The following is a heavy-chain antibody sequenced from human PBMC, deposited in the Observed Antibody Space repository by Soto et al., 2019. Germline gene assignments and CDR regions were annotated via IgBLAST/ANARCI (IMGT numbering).Heavy chain of an antibody. CDR1: GFTFSSYD. Sequence: GGSLRLSCAASGFTFSSYDMHWVRQATGKGLEWVSAIGTAGDTYYPGSVKGRFTISRENAKNSLYLQMNSLRAEDTAVYYCARDRGGYDILTGTYQGYYYYGMDVWGQGTTVTVSS. CDR3: ARDRGGYDILTGTYQGYYYYGMDV. V-gene: IGHV3-13*01. D-gene: IGHD3-9*01. J-gene: IGHJ6*02. CDR2: IGTAGDT.